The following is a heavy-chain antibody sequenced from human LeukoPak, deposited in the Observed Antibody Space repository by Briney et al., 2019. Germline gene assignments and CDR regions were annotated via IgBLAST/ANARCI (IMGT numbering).Heavy chain of an antibody. CDR2: INPNSGGT. CDR3: ARVLKPGLGYCTNGVCHPGDY. J-gene: IGHJ4*02. D-gene: IGHD2-8*01. CDR1: GYTFTGYY. V-gene: IGHV1-2*06. Sequence: ASVKVSCKASGYTFTGYYMHWVRQAPGQGLEWMGRINPNSGGTNYAQKFQGRVTMTRDTSISTAYMELSWLRSDDTAVYYCARVLKPGLGYCTNGVCHPGDYWGQGTLVTVSS.